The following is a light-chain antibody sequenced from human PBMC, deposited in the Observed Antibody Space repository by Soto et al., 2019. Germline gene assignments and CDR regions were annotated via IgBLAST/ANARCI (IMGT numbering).Light chain of an antibody. CDR1: GSNIGAGFD. CDR2: GNT. J-gene: IGLJ2*01. CDR3: QSYDTGLSGPVV. V-gene: IGLV1-40*01. Sequence: QSALTQPPSLSGAPGQNIIISCTGGGSNIGAGFDVHWYQQLPGTAPKLLIYGNTNRPSGVPDRFSGSKSGTSASLVITGRQAEDEADYYCQSYDTGLSGPVVFGGGTKVTVL.